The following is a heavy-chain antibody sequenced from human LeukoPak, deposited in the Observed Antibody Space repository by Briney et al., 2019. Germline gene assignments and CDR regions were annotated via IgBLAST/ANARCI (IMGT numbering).Heavy chain of an antibody. D-gene: IGHD4-17*01. Sequence: GGSLRLSCAASGFPFSTYAMSWVRQAPGKGLEWVSSIRGSDGSTYYADSVKGRFAISRGNSKNTLYLQMNSLRPEDTAVYYCAKDVYGDYGGLDYWGQGTLVTVSS. J-gene: IGHJ4*02. CDR1: GFPFSTYA. V-gene: IGHV3-23*01. CDR2: IRGSDGST. CDR3: AKDVYGDYGGLDY.